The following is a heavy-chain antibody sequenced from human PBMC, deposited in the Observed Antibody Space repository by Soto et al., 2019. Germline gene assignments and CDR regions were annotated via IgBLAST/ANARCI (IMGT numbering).Heavy chain of an antibody. Sequence: GGSLRLSCAASGFTFSSYAMSWVRQAPGKGLEWVSAISGSGGSTYYADSVKGRFTISRDNSKNTLYLQMNSLRAEDTAVYYCAKGTVAGYGDLPVRNYFDYWGQGTLGTVSS. V-gene: IGHV3-23*01. CDR1: GFTFSSYA. CDR2: ISGSGGST. CDR3: AKGTVAGYGDLPVRNYFDY. D-gene: IGHD4-17*01. J-gene: IGHJ4*03.